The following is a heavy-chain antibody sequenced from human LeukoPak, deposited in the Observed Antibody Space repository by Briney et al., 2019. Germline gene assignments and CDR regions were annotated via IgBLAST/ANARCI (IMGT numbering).Heavy chain of an antibody. Sequence: GASVKVSCKASGYTFTSYGISWVRQAPGQGLEWMGWISAYNGNTNYAQKLQGRVTMTTDTSTSTAYMELRSLRSDDTAVYYCAKDRDHYGSGSHNWFDPWGQGTLVTVSS. J-gene: IGHJ5*02. D-gene: IGHD3-10*01. V-gene: IGHV1-18*01. CDR3: AKDRDHYGSGSHNWFDP. CDR1: GYTFTSYG. CDR2: ISAYNGNT.